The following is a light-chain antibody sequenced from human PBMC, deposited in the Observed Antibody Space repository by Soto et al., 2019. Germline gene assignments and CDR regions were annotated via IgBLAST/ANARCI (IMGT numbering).Light chain of an antibody. V-gene: IGLV2-14*01. Sequence: QSALTQPASVSGSPGQSITISCTGTSSDVGAYNYVSWYQQHTGKAPKLIISEVSNRPSGVSNRFSGSKSGNTASLTISGLQAEDEADYYCSSYTSSSTVVFGGGTKLTVL. CDR1: SSDVGAYNY. J-gene: IGLJ2*01. CDR2: EVS. CDR3: SSYTSSSTVV.